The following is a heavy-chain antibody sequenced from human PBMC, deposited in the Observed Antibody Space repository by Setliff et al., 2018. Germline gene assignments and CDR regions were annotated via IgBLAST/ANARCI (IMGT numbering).Heavy chain of an antibody. CDR3: ACPDILTGLSDY. Sequence: PGGSLRLSCAASGFTFSSYWMSWVRQAPGKGLEWVANIKQDGSEKDYVDSVKGRLTISRDNAKKSLYLQMNSLRAEDTAVYYCACPDILTGLSDYWGQGTLVTVSS. D-gene: IGHD3-9*01. CDR1: GFTFSSYW. J-gene: IGHJ4*02. CDR2: IKQDGSEK. V-gene: IGHV3-7*01.